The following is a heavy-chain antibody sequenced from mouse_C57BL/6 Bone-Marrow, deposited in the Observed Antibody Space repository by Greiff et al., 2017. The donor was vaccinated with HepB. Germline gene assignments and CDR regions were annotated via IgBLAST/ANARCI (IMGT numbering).Heavy chain of an antibody. Sequence: QVQLKQSGPELVKPGASVKISCKASGYAFSSSWMNWVKQRPGKGLEWIGRIYPGDGDTNYNGKFKGKATLTADKSSSTAYMQRSSLTSEDSAVYFCAVYGNYDYWGQGTTLTVSS. D-gene: IGHD2-1*01. CDR1: GYAFSSSW. J-gene: IGHJ2*01. V-gene: IGHV1-82*01. CDR2: IYPGDGDT. CDR3: AVYGNYDY.